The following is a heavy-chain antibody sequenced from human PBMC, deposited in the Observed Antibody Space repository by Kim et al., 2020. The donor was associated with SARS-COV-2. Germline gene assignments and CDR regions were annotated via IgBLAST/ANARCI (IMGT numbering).Heavy chain of an antibody. J-gene: IGHJ4*02. Sequence: GGSLRRSCAVSGFTFTNYAMHWVRQAPGKGLEWVAILSYGGTTKNYADSVKGRFTISRDNSKNTLYLQMDSLTPADTAVYYCARDQVAGTDSYFDYWGQG. CDR3: ARDQVAGTDSYFDY. CDR1: GFTFTNYA. V-gene: IGHV3-30*03. D-gene: IGHD6-19*01. CDR2: LSYGGTTK.